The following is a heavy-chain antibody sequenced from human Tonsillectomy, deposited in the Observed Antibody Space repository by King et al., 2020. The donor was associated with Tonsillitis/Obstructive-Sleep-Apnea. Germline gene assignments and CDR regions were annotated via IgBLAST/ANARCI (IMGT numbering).Heavy chain of an antibody. Sequence: VQLVESGGGVVQPGRSLRLSCAVSGFTFSSYAMHWARQAPGKGLEWVSVISYDGRDKYYADSVKGRFTISRDNSKNTLYLQVNSLRAEDTAVYYCARGVAGYNWFDPWGQGTLVTVSS. CDR2: ISYDGRDK. V-gene: IGHV3-30*01. D-gene: IGHD6-19*01. CDR1: GFTFSSYA. J-gene: IGHJ5*02. CDR3: ARGVAGYNWFDP.